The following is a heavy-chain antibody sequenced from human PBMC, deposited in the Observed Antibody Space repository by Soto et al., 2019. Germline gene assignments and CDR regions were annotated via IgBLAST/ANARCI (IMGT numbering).Heavy chain of an antibody. V-gene: IGHV4-31*03. J-gene: IGHJ5*02. D-gene: IGHD2-2*01. CDR2: IYYSGST. CDR3: ARAAPSAVPATLRWFDP. CDR1: AGSISSGSYY. Sequence: QVQLQESGPGLVKPSQTLSLTCTVSAGSISSGSYYWSWIRQHPGKGLEWIGSIYYSGSTYYNPSLKSRVIISVDTSKNQFSLKLSSVTAADTAVYYCARAAPSAVPATLRWFDPWGQGTLVTVSS.